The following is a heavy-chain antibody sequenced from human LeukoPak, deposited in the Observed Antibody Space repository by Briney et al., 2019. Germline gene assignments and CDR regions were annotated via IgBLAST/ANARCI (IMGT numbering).Heavy chain of an antibody. D-gene: IGHD3-9*01. J-gene: IGHJ6*02. CDR2: IRYDGSNK. CDR1: GFTFSSYG. Sequence: GGSLRLSCAASGFTFSSYGMHWVRQAPGKGLEWVAFIRYDGSNKYYADSVKGRFTISRDNAKNSLYLQMNSLRAEDTAVYYCARDQHRPGTYYDILTGYPQYYYYGMDVWGQGTTVTVSS. V-gene: IGHV3-30*02. CDR3: ARDQHRPGTYYDILTGYPQYYYYGMDV.